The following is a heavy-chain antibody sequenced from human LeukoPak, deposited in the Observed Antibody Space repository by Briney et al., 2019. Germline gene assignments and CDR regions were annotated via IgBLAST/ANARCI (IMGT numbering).Heavy chain of an antibody. Sequence: PSETLSLTCTVSGGSISSYYWSWIRQPPGKGLEWIGYIYYSGSTNYNPSLKSRVTISVDTSKNQFSLKLSSVTAADTAVYYCARGHSGSYSNWGQGTLVTVSS. CDR2: IYYSGST. CDR1: GGSISSYY. J-gene: IGHJ4*02. CDR3: ARGHSGSYSN. D-gene: IGHD1-26*01. V-gene: IGHV4-59*01.